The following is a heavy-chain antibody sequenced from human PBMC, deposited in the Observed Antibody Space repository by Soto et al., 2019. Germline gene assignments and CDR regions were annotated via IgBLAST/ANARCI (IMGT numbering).Heavy chain of an antibody. V-gene: IGHV1-3*01. Sequence: QVQLVQSGAEVKKPGASEKISCKASGYTFTRYTMNWVRQAPGQRLEWMGWINPDNGNTKSSQKFQDRVIINRDTSARTAYLDLRSLRSGDTIVYYCAAGIVTGELELWGQAAGVSVSS. J-gene: IGHJ5*02. CDR3: AAGIVTGELEL. CDR1: GYTFTRYT. CDR2: INPDNGNT. D-gene: IGHD2-15*01.